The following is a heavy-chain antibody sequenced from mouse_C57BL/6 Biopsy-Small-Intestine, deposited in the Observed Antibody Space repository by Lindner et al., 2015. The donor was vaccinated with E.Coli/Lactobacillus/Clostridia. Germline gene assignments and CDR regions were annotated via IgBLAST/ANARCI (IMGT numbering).Heavy chain of an antibody. Sequence: VQLQESGPELVKPGASVKFVLQGLLATPFTSYDINWVKQRPGQGLEWIGWIYPRDGSTKYNEKFKGKATLTVDTSSSTAYMELHSLTSEDSAVYFCAREVDDYDPFAYWGQGTLVTVSA. D-gene: IGHD2-4*01. J-gene: IGHJ3*01. CDR1: ATPFTSYD. CDR3: AREVDDYDPFAY. V-gene: IGHV1-85*01. CDR2: IYPRDGST.